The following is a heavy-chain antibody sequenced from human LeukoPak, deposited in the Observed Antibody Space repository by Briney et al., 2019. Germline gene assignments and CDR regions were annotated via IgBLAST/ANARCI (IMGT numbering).Heavy chain of an antibody. CDR1: GFTFSDYY. CDR3: ARDPRDYYGSGSDNGAFDI. Sequence: GGSLRLSCAASGFTFSDYYMSWIRQAPGKGLEWVSYISSSGSTIYYADSVKGRFTISRDNAKNSLYLQMNSLRAEDTAVYSCARDPRDYYGSGSDNGAFDIWGQGTMVTVSS. D-gene: IGHD3-10*01. J-gene: IGHJ3*02. V-gene: IGHV3-11*01. CDR2: ISSSGSTI.